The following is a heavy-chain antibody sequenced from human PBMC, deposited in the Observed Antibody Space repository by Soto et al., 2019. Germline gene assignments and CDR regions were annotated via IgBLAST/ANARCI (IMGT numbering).Heavy chain of an antibody. J-gene: IGHJ2*01. CDR1: GGTFSSYA. CDR3: VRRIFGVDWYFDL. V-gene: IGHV1-69*05. CDR2: IIPSFGTA. D-gene: IGHD3-3*01. Sequence: QVQLVQSGAEVKKPGSSVKVSCKASGGTFSSYAISWVRQAPGQGLEWMGGIIPSFGTANYAQKFQGRVRIETDESTSTAYMELTSLRSEDTAVYYCVRRIFGVDWYFDLWGRGPLVTGSS.